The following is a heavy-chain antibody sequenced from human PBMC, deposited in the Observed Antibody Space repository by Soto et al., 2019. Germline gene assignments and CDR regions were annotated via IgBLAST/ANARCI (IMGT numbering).Heavy chain of an antibody. CDR3: ASSAVGATGPGDY. V-gene: IGHV1-69*01. CDR1: GGTFSSYA. D-gene: IGHD1-26*01. J-gene: IGHJ4*02. Sequence: QVQLVQSGAEVKKPGSSVKVSCKASGGTFSSYAISWVRQAPGQGLEWMGGIIPIFGTANYAQKFQGRVTITAAESTSTAYMELSSLSSEDTAVYYCASSAVGATGPGDYWGQGTLVTVSS. CDR2: IIPIFGTA.